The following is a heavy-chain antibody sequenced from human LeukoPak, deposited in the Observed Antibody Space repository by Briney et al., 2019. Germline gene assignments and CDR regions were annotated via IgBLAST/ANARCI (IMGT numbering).Heavy chain of an antibody. D-gene: IGHD3-3*01. V-gene: IGHV3-43*02. Sequence: PGGSLRLSCAASGFTFSSYAMSWVRQAPGKGLEWVSLISGDGSSTYYADSVKGRFTISRDNSKNSLYLQMNSLRTEDTALYYCAKDHQRFLEWLSYRFRPDPGYFDLWGRATLVTVSS. CDR2: ISGDGSST. J-gene: IGHJ2*01. CDR1: GFTFSSYA. CDR3: AKDHQRFLEWLSYRFRPDPGYFDL.